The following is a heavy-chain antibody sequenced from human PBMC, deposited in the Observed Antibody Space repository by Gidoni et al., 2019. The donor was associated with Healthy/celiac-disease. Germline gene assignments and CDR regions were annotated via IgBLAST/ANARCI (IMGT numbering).Heavy chain of an antibody. Sequence: EVQLVESGGGLVQPGGSLRLSGAAAGCTVSSYWMSWVGQAPGKGLEWVANIKQDGSEKYYVDSVKGRFTISRDNAKNSLYLQMNSLRAEDTAVYYCASENVTTSFDYWGQGTLVTVSS. CDR3: ASENVTTSFDY. V-gene: IGHV3-7*01. J-gene: IGHJ4*02. CDR2: IKQDGSEK. CDR1: GCTVSSYW. D-gene: IGHD4-4*01.